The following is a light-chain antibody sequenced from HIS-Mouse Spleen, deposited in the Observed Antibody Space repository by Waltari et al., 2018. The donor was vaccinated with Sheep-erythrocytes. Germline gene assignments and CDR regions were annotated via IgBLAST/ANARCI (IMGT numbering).Light chain of an antibody. CDR1: SSDVGSYNL. CDR3: CSYAGSSTPWV. CDR2: EGS. Sequence: QSALTQPASVSGSPGQSITISCTGTSSDVGSYNLVSWYQQHPGKAPKLMIYEGSKRASAVSKRFSGSKSGNTASLTISGREAEDEADYYCCSYAGSSTPWVFGGGTKLTVL. V-gene: IGLV2-23*01. J-gene: IGLJ3*02.